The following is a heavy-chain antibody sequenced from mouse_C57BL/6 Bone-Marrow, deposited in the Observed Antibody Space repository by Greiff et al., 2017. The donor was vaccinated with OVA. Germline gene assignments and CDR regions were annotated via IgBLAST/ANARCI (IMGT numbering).Heavy chain of an antibody. V-gene: IGHV5-16*01. D-gene: IGHD2-3*01. CDR2: INYDGSST. CDR1: GFTFSDYY. CDR3: ARWLLPYAMDY. J-gene: IGHJ4*01. Sequence: KLVESEGGLVQPGSSMKLSCTASGFTFSDYYMAWVRQVPEKGLEWVANINYDGSSTYYLDSLKSRFIISRDNAKNILYLQMSSLKSEDTATYYCARWLLPYAMDYWGQGTSVTVSS.